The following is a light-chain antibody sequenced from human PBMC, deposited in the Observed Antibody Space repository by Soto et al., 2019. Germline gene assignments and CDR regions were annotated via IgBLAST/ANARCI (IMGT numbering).Light chain of an antibody. Sequence: QTILTQPPSMSAAAGQTVTISCAGSGSNIAHNHVSWYQQLPTTAPKLLIPANDEGPSGIRDRFSASKSGTSATLAITGLPTGDEAVYYFGTWDSVLSAGVFGGGTKLTVL. CDR2: AND. CDR3: GTWDSVLSAGV. J-gene: IGLJ3*02. V-gene: IGLV1-51*01. CDR1: GSNIAHNH.